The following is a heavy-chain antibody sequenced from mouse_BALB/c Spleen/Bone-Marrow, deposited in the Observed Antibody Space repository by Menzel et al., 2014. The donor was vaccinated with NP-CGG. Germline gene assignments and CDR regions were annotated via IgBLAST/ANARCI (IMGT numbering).Heavy chain of an antibody. D-gene: IGHD1-2*01. CDR3: ARPYYGPYFDY. V-gene: IGHV1S81*02. CDR1: GYTFTSYW. Sequence: VQLQQSGAELVKPGASVKLSCKASGYTFTSYWMHWVKQRPGHGLEWIGEINPSNGRTNYNEKFKSKATLTVDKSSSTAYMQVNSQTSKDSAVYYCARPYYGPYFDYWGQGTTLTVSS. CDR2: INPSNGRT. J-gene: IGHJ2*01.